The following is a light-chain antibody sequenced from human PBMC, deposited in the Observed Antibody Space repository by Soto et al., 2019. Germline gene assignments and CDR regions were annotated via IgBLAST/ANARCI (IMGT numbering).Light chain of an antibody. CDR2: ESN. V-gene: IGLV1-51*02. Sequence: QSVLTQPPSVSAAPGQKVTISCSGTTSNIGNNYVSWYQQLPGAAPTLLIYESNRRPTGIPDRFSGSKSATSATLDITGLQTGDEADYYCASWDHSLSGYVFGSGTKVTVL. CDR3: ASWDHSLSGYV. CDR1: TSNIGNNY. J-gene: IGLJ1*01.